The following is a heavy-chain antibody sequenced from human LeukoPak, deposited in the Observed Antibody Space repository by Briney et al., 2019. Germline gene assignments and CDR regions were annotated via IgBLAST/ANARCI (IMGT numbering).Heavy chain of an antibody. J-gene: IGHJ4*02. CDR2: IYHSGST. CDR3: ARWSASEPQRYFDC. CDR1: GVSISSSNW. Sequence: TSGTLSLTCVVSGVSISSSNWWSWVRQPPGKGLEWIGEIYHSGSTNYNPSLKSRVTMSVDKSKNQFSLKLSSVTAADTAVYYCARWSASEPQRYFDCWGQGTLVTVSS. V-gene: IGHV4-4*02.